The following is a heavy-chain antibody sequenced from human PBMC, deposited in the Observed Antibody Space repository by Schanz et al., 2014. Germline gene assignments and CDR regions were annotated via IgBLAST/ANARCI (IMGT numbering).Heavy chain of an antibody. J-gene: IGHJ4*02. CDR3: AKYGTGKGVSFEY. Sequence: EVQLLESGGALEQPGGSLRLSCAASGITFSDYAMSWVRQAPGKGLEWVANIKQDGSEKYYVDSVKGRFTISRDNAKNSLYLQMNSLTAEDTAVYYCAKYGTGKGVSFEYWGQGTLVTVSS. CDR1: GITFSDYA. V-gene: IGHV3-7*01. CDR2: IKQDGSEK. D-gene: IGHD1-26*01.